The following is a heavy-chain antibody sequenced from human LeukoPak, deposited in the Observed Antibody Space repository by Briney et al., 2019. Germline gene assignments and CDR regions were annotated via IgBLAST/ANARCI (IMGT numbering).Heavy chain of an antibody. D-gene: IGHD5-18*01. J-gene: IGHJ4*02. V-gene: IGHV1-2*06. Sequence: ASVKVSCKASGYTFTGYYMHWVRQAPGQGLEWMGRINPNSGGTNYAQKFQGRVTMTRDTSISTAYMELGRLRSDDTAVYYCARDLVFRSDTAMVTQDYWGQGTLVTVSS. CDR3: ARDLVFRSDTAMVTQDY. CDR2: INPNSGGT. CDR1: GYTFTGYY.